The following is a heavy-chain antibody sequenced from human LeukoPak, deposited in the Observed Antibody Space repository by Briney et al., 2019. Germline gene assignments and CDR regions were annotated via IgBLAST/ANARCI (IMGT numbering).Heavy chain of an antibody. CDR3: AMPYYDSSGYYYFDY. J-gene: IGHJ4*02. V-gene: IGHV3-30*02. D-gene: IGHD3-22*01. CDR1: GFTFSSYG. Sequence: QPAGSLRLSCAASGFTFSSYGMHWVRQAPGKGLEWEAFIRYDGSNKYYADSVKGRFTISRDNSKNTLYLQMNSLRAEDTAVYYCAMPYYDSSGYYYFDYWGQGTLVTVSS. CDR2: IRYDGSNK.